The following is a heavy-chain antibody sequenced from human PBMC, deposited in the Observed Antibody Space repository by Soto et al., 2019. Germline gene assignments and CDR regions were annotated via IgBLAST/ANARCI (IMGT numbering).Heavy chain of an antibody. CDR1: GYTFTGYY. CDR3: ARVCGGSCYDYYYYGMDV. D-gene: IGHD2-15*01. Sequence: QVQLVQSGAEVKKPGASVKVSCKASGYTFTGYYLHWVRQAPGQGLEWMGWINPNSGGTNYAQKFQGSVTMTRDTSISTAYMELSRLRSDDTAVYYCARVCGGSCYDYYYYGMDVWGQGTTVTVSS. V-gene: IGHV1-2*02. CDR2: INPNSGGT. J-gene: IGHJ6*02.